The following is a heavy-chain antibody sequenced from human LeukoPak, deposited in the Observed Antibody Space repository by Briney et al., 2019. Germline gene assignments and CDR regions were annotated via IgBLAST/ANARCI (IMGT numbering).Heavy chain of an antibody. V-gene: IGHV3-30*02. CDR2: ERFDGSYK. CDR1: GFTFTTYG. D-gene: IGHD2-2*01. J-gene: IGHJ4*02. Sequence: GGSLRLSCAASGFTFTTYGFHWLRQAPGKGLEWVAFERFDGSYKNYADSVKGRFTISRDNSKNTLYLQMNSLRAEDTAVYYCAKDAWYQLLLAAGFDYWGQGTLVTVSS. CDR3: AKDAWYQLLLAAGFDY.